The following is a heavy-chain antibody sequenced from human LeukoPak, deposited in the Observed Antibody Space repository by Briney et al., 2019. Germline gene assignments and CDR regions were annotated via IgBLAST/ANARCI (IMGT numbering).Heavy chain of an antibody. Sequence: GGSLRLSCEVSGFTFTDYYMTWIRQAPGKTLEWISYISSFGDIISYADSVKGRFTVSRDNAKNSLSLQMNSLRAEDTAVYYCASSYAASTRYDYGGKGTLVSVSS. V-gene: IGHV3-11*01. CDR2: ISSFGDII. CDR3: ASSYAASTRYDY. CDR1: GFTFTDYY. D-gene: IGHD5/OR15-5a*01. J-gene: IGHJ4*02.